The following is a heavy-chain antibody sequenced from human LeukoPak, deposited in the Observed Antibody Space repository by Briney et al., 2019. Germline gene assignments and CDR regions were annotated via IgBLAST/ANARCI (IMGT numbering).Heavy chain of an antibody. CDR3: AKGWFGELSPLYFDY. V-gene: IGHV1-2*02. Sequence: ASVKVSCKASGYTFTGYYMYWVRQAPGQGLEWMGWINPNSGGTNYAQKFQGRVTMTRDTSISTAYMELSRLRSDDTAVYYCAKGWFGELSPLYFDYWGQGTLVTVSS. J-gene: IGHJ4*02. CDR1: GYTFTGYY. D-gene: IGHD3-10*01. CDR2: INPNSGGT.